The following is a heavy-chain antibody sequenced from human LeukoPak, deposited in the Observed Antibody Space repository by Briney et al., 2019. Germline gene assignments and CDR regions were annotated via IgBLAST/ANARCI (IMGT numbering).Heavy chain of an antibody. CDR1: GYTFTVYY. CDR3: ARVGRFEWLPDNFSTRNAFDI. J-gene: IGHJ3*02. CDR2: INPNSGGT. Sequence: ASVTVSFTASGYTFTVYYMHWVRQAPGQGREWMGWINPNSGGTNYAQKFQGRVTMTRDTSISTAYMELSRLRSDDTAVYYCARVGRFEWLPDNFSTRNAFDIWGQGTMVTVSS. D-gene: IGHD3-9*01. V-gene: IGHV1-2*02.